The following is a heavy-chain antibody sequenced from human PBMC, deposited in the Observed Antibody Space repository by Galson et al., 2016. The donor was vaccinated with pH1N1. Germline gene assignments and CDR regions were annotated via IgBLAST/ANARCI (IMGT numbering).Heavy chain of an antibody. D-gene: IGHD5-12*01. J-gene: IGHJ3*02. CDR1: GYRFSNYW. CDR2: IYPADSHT. V-gene: IGHV5-51*01. Sequence: QSGAEVKKPGESLKISCKGSGYRFSNYWIGWMRQMPGKGLECMGIIYPADSHTKYSQSFQGQVTISVDKSDSSAYLQWSRLKASDTAMYYCARQRGYNAGRGDFGAYDIWGQGTMVTVSP. CDR3: ARQRGYNAGRGDFGAYDI.